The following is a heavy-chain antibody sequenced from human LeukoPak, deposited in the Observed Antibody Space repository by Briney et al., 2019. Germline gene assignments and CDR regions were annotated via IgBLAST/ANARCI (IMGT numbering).Heavy chain of an antibody. D-gene: IGHD2-8*01. CDR1: GGSISSGDYY. J-gene: IGHJ6*03. Sequence: PSQTLSLTCTVSGGSISSGDYYWSWIRQPPGKGLEWIGYIYYSGSTYYNPSLKSRVTISVDTSKNQFSLKLSSVTAADTAVYYCARGTYDEVLMVYANAYYYMDVWGKGTTVTVSS. CDR3: ARGTYDEVLMVYANAYYYMDV. CDR2: IYYSGST. V-gene: IGHV4-30-4*08.